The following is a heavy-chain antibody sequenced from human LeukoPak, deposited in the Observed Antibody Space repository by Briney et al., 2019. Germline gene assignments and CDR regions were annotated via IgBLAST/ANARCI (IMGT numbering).Heavy chain of an antibody. J-gene: IGHJ5*02. Sequence: GGSLRLSCEASGFTFSWHWVHWVRQAPGKGLEWVSRVNSDGSSTSYGDSVKGRFTISQDRAKNTVSLQMNSLRPEDTAIYYCTRDRGSGWFGGWFDPWGQGTLVTVSS. V-gene: IGHV3-74*01. CDR1: GFTFSWHW. CDR2: VNSDGSST. CDR3: TRDRGSGWFGGWFDP. D-gene: IGHD6-19*01.